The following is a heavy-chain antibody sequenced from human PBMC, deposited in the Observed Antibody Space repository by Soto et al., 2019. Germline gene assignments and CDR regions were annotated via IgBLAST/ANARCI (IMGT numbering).Heavy chain of an antibody. J-gene: IGHJ6*02. CDR3: ARDLGSGYDSYYYYGMDV. D-gene: IGHD5-12*01. CDR2: ISYDGSNK. Sequence: VGSLRLSCAASGFTFSSYAMHWVRQAPGKGLEWVAVISYDGSNKYYADSVKGRLTISRDNSKNTLYLQMNSLRAEDTAVYYCARDLGSGYDSYYYYGMDVWGQGTTVTVSS. V-gene: IGHV3-30-3*01. CDR1: GFTFSSYA.